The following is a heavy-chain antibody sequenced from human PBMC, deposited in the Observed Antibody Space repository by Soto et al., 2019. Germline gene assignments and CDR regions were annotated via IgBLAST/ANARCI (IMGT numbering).Heavy chain of an antibody. CDR2: ISGSGRTI. V-gene: IGHV3-11*01. CDR3: ARLAFPWRGFDP. D-gene: IGHD3-3*01. CDR1: GIVFSDY. Sequence: QVQLVESGGGLGKPGGSLRLSCAASGIVFSDYMSWVRQAPGKGLEWLSYISGSGRTIYSADFVKGRFTISSDNATTSLYLQTHNVRTEDTAVYYCARLAFPWRGFDPWGQGTLVTASS. J-gene: IGHJ5*02.